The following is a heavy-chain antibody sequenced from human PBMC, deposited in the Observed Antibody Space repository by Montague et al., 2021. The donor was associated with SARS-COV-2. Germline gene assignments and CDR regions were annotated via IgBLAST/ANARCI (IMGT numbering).Heavy chain of an antibody. J-gene: IGHJ3*02. CDR1: GFSLSTSGMC. D-gene: IGHD1-26*01. CDR3: ARIWGATREDAFDN. V-gene: IGHV2-70*01. Sequence: PALVKPTQTLTLTCTFSGFSLSTSGMCVSWIRQPPGKALEWFALIDWDDDKYYSTSLKTRLTISKDTSKNQVVLTMTNMDPVDTATYYCARIWGATREDAFDNWGQGTMVTVSS. CDR2: IDWDDDK.